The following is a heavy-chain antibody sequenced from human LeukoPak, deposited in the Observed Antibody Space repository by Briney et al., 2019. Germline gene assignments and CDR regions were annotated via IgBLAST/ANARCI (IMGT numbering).Heavy chain of an antibody. J-gene: IGHJ4*02. D-gene: IGHD6-13*01. CDR3: ARGARSSWFDN. CDR2: MDPKSGGT. V-gene: IGHV1-2*02. Sequence: ASVKVSCKASGYTFTDYYMHWVRQAPGKGLEWMGWMDPKSGGTKYAQKFQGRVTLTRDTSISTAHMELSSLRSDDTAVYYCARGARSSWFDNWGQGTLVTVSS. CDR1: GYTFTDYY.